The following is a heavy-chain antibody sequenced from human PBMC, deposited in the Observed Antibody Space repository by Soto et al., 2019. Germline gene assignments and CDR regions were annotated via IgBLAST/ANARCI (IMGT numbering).Heavy chain of an antibody. CDR2: IRSKANNYAT. V-gene: IGHV3-73*01. D-gene: IGHD3-9*01. CDR1: GFTFSDSA. CDR3: IRQLRYFTGSSCYSASYYYGMYV. Sequence: GGSLRLSCAASGFTFSDSAMHWVRQASGKGLEGVGRIRSKANNYATAYAASVRGRFTITRDDSENTAYLQINSPKTEYTFVYYCIRQLRYFTGSSCYSASYYYGMYVWGQRTTVTVSS. J-gene: IGHJ6*02.